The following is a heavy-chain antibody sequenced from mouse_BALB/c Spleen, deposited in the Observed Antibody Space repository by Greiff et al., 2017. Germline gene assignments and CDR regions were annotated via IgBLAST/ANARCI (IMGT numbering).Heavy chain of an antibody. D-gene: IGHD1-1*01. CDR1: GFTFRSYA. V-gene: IGHV5-9-4*01. Sequence: EVQLVESGGGLVKPGGSLKLSCAASGFTFRSYAMSWVRQSPEKRLEWVAEISSGGSYTYYPDTVTGRFTISRDNAKNTLYLEMSSLRSEDTAMYYCARDDGNSAMDYWGQGTSVTVSS. CDR2: ISSGGSYT. CDR3: ARDDGNSAMDY. J-gene: IGHJ4*01.